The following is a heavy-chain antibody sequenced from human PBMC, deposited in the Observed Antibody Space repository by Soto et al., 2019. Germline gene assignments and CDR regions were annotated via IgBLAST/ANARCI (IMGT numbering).Heavy chain of an antibody. V-gene: IGHV4-59*02. CDR2: VYYSGTT. J-gene: IGHJ5*02. D-gene: IGHD3-10*01. Sequence: ASETLSLTSTVSGRDGNRCNSGWTRQPPGKGLEWIGYVYYSGTTYYNPSLKSRVIISVDTSKNECSLSLASVTAVDTAVYYCARGGDRFWFEPWGQGNLVTLSS. CDR3: ARGGDRFWFEP. CDR1: GRDGNRCN.